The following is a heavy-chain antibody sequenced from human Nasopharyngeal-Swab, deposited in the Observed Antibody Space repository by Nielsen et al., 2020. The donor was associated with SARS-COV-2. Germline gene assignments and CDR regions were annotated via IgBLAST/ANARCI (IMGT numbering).Heavy chain of an antibody. V-gene: IGHV3-9*01. J-gene: IGHJ4*02. CDR1: GFTFDDYA. CDR2: ISWNSGSI. CDR3: ARDPGQKYSSGWSDY. D-gene: IGHD6-19*01. Sequence: SLRLSCAASGFTFDDYAMHWVRQAPGKGLEWVSGISWNSGSIGYADSVKGRFTISRDNAKNSLYLQMNSLRAEDTAVYYCARDPGQKYSSGWSDYWGQGTLVTVSS.